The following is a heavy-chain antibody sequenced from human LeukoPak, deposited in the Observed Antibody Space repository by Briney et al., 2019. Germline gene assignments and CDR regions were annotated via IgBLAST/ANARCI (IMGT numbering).Heavy chain of an antibody. CDR3: ARWFCSSTNCHSYYYGMDV. V-gene: IGHV3-48*04. Sequence: PGGSLRLSCAASGFTFRNYWMHWVRQAAGKGLEWVSFISNDGDTITYVDSVKGRFTISRDNAKNSLYLQMNSLRAEDTAVYYCARWFCSSTNCHSYYYGMDVWGQGTTVTVSS. J-gene: IGHJ6*02. D-gene: IGHD2-2*01. CDR1: GFTFRNYW. CDR2: ISNDGDTI.